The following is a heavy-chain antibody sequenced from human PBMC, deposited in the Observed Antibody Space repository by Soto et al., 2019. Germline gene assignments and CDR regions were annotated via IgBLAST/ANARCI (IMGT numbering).Heavy chain of an antibody. Sequence: EVQLLESGGGLVQPGGSLRLSCAASGFIFSNHAMSWVRQAPGKGLEWVSRISGSGGGTYYVDSVQGRFTISRDNSKSMLYVQMNSLRTENTAVYYCARDTLRYCSATDCAPVDMDVWGKRTTGTVS. CDR2: ISGSGGGT. D-gene: IGHD3-9*01. J-gene: IGHJ6*03. V-gene: IGHV3-23*01. CDR3: ARDTLRYCSATDCAPVDMDV. CDR1: GFIFSNHA.